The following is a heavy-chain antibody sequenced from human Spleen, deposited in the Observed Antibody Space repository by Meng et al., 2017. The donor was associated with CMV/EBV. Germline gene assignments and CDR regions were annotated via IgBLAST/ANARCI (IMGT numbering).Heavy chain of an antibody. D-gene: IGHD5-18*01. Sequence: ASVKVSCKASGYTFTGYYIHWVRQAPGQGLEWMGWVNPNSGDTNSAQKFQGRVTMTRDTSISTSYLELSRLRFDDAAVFYCARGVMDKPMARRGARDFFDPWGQGTLVTVSS. CDR1: GYTFTGYY. CDR2: VNPNSGDT. CDR3: ARGVMDKPMARRGARDFFDP. V-gene: IGHV1-2*02. J-gene: IGHJ5*02.